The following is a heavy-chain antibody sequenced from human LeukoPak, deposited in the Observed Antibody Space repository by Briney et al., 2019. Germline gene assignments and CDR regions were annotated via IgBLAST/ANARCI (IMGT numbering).Heavy chain of an antibody. CDR3: ALYDSSGTDAFDI. Sequence: GGSLRLSCAASGFTFSSYGMHWVRQAPGKGLEWVAFIRYDGSNKYYADSVKGRFTISRDNSKNTLYLQMNSLRAEDTAVYYCALYDSSGTDAFDIWGQGTMVTVSS. J-gene: IGHJ3*02. CDR1: GFTFSSYG. V-gene: IGHV3-30*02. D-gene: IGHD3-22*01. CDR2: IRYDGSNK.